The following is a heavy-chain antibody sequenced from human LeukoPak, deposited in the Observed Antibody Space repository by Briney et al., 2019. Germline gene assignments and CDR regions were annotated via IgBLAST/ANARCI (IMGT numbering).Heavy chain of an antibody. V-gene: IGHV3-11*03. CDR2: ISSGSKNT. CDR1: GFTFSAYA. D-gene: IGHD2-2*01. J-gene: IGHJ4*02. Sequence: GGSLRLSCAASGFTFSAYAMSWIRQAPGKGLEWVSYISSGSKNTLYADSVKGRFTISRDNAKNSLYLQMNSMTAEDRAVYYCVGPPCLRGGYCSINSWGQGTLVTVDS. CDR3: VGPPCLRGGYCSINS.